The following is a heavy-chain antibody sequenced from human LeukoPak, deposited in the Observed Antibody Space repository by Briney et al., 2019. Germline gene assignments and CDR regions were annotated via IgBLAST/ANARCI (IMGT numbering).Heavy chain of an antibody. CDR3: ARAHHPGSGWDFDY. CDR1: GFNFSSYS. J-gene: IGHJ4*02. D-gene: IGHD6-19*01. V-gene: IGHV3-21*01. CDR2: ISSSSSYI. Sequence: GGSLRLSCAASGFNFSSYSMNWVRQAPGKGLEWVASISSSSSYIYYADSVKGRFTISRDNAKNSLYLQMNSLRAEGTAVYYCARAHHPGSGWDFDYWGQGTLVTVSS.